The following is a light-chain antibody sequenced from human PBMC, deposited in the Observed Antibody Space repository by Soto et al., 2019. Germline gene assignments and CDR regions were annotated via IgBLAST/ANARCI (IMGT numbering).Light chain of an antibody. CDR3: SSYTSSSTRV. J-gene: IGLJ1*01. CDR1: SSDVGGYNY. V-gene: IGLV2-14*01. Sequence: QSVLTQPASGSGAPGQSITISCTGTSSDVGGYNYVSWYQQHPGKAPKLMIYDVSNRPSGVSNRFSGSKSGNTASLTISGLQAEDEADYYCSSYTSSSTRVFGTGTKLPLL. CDR2: DVS.